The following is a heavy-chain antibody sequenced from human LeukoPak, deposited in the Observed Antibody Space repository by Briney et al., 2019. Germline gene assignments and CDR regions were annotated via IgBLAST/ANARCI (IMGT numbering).Heavy chain of an antibody. V-gene: IGHV4-39*07. Sequence: PSETLSLTCSVSGGPISSSSYYWGWIRQPPGKGLEWIGSIYYSGSTYYNPSLKSRVTISVDTSKNQFSLKLSSVTAADTAVYYCASRLNGCGSGSYGYWGQGTLVTVSS. CDR1: GGPISSSSYY. J-gene: IGHJ4*02. CDR2: IYYSGST. CDR3: ASRLNGCGSGSYGY. D-gene: IGHD3-10*01.